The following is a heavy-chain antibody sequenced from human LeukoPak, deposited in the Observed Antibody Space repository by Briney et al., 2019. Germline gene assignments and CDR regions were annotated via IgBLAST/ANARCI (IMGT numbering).Heavy chain of an antibody. D-gene: IGHD2-21*01. V-gene: IGHV4-30-2*01. J-gene: IGHJ5*02. CDR2: IYHSGST. CDR1: GGSISSGGYY. CDR3: ASYIQGVAYCGGDCYSRWFDP. Sequence: PSQTLSLTCTVSGGSISSGGYYWSWIRQPPGKGLEWIGYIYHSGSTYYNPSLKSRVTISVDRSKNQFSLKLSSVTAADTAVYYCASYIQGVAYCGGDCYSRWFDPWGQGTLVTVSS.